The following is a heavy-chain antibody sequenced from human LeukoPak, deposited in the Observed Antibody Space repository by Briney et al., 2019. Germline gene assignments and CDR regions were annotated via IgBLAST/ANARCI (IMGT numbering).Heavy chain of an antibody. CDR1: GGSISSSSHY. D-gene: IGHD4-17*01. Sequence: SETLSLTCTVSGGSISSSSHYWGWFRQPPGKGLEGIGYIYYSGSSFCNPSLKSRVTMSVDTSKNQFSLRLNSVTDADTAVYYCARGPTVTTDYWGQGTLVTVTS. CDR2: IYYSGSS. CDR3: ARGPTVTTDY. V-gene: IGHV4-39*01. J-gene: IGHJ4*02.